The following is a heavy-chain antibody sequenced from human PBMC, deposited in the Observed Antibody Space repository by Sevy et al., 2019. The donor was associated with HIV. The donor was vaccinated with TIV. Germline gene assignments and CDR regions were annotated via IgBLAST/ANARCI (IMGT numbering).Heavy chain of an antibody. CDR2: ISAYNGNT. CDR1: GYTFTSYG. Sequence: ASVKVSCKASGYTFTSYGISWVRQAPGQGLEWMGWISAYNGNTNYAQKLQGRVTMTTDTSTSTAYMELRSLRSYDTAVYYCARCAGCIWGDRPNWYYYYGMDVWGQGTTVTVSS. CDR3: ARCAGCIWGDRPNWYYYYGMDV. J-gene: IGHJ6*02. V-gene: IGHV1-18*01. D-gene: IGHD3-16*01.